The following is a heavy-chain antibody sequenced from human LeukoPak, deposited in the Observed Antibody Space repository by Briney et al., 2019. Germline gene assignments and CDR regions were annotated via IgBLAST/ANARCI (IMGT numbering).Heavy chain of an antibody. Sequence: SETLSLTCTVSGGSISSSSYYWGWIRQPPGKGLEWIGSIYYSGSTYYNPSLKSRVTISVDTSKNQFSLKLSSVTAADTAVYYCARQYNWAMIDYWGQGTLVTVSS. CDR2: IYYSGST. CDR3: ARQYNWAMIDY. J-gene: IGHJ4*02. D-gene: IGHD1-20*01. V-gene: IGHV4-39*01. CDR1: GGSISSSSYY.